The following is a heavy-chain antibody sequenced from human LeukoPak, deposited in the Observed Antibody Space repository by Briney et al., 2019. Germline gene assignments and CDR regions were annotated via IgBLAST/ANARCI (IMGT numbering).Heavy chain of an antibody. CDR3: ARGGYYYMDV. J-gene: IGHJ6*03. CDR1: GGSFSGYY. V-gene: IGHV4-34*01. Sequence: SSETLSLTCADYGGSFSGYYWSWIRQPPGKGLEWIGEINYSGSTNYNPSLKSRVTISVDTSKNHFSLKLSSVTTADTAVYYCARGGYYYMDVWGKGTTVTVSS. CDR2: INYSGST.